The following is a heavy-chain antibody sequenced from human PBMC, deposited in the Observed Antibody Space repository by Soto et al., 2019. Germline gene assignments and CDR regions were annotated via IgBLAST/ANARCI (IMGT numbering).Heavy chain of an antibody. Sequence: PSETLSLTCGVSGGSISSSNWWNWVRQPPGKGLEWIGEIYPSGSTNYNPSLKSRVTISLDKSTNQFSLKLTSVTAADTAVYYCARDGGHGDYDFWGQGNLVTVSS. CDR2: IYPSGST. J-gene: IGHJ4*02. CDR1: GGSISSSNW. D-gene: IGHD3-16*01. V-gene: IGHV4-4*02. CDR3: ARDGGHGDYDF.